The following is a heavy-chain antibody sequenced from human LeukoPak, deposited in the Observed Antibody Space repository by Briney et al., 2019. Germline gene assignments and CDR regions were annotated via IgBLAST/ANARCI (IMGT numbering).Heavy chain of an antibody. CDR1: GYTFTSYY. D-gene: IGHD3/OR15-3a*01. V-gene: IGHV1-46*01. Sequence: ASVKVSCKASGYTFTSYYMHWVRQAPGQGLEWMGVIDPGGGSTSFAQKFQGRVTMTRDTSTSTVHMELSSLRSGDTAVYYCAKDNTGIGPFDYWGQGTLVTVSS. CDR3: AKDNTGIGPFDY. J-gene: IGHJ4*02. CDR2: IDPGGGST.